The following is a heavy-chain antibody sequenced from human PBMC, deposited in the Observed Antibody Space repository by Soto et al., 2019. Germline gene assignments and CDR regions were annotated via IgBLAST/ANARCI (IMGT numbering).Heavy chain of an antibody. V-gene: IGHV1-69*13. J-gene: IGHJ6*02. Sequence: SVKVSCKASGGTFSSYAISWVRQAPGQGLEWMGGIIPIFGTANYAQKFQGRVTITADESTGTAYMELSSLRSEDTAVYYCARDLTILTMVRGVTYYYYYGMDVWGQGTTVTVSS. CDR1: GGTFSSYA. D-gene: IGHD3-10*01. CDR2: IIPIFGTA. CDR3: ARDLTILTMVRGVTYYYYYGMDV.